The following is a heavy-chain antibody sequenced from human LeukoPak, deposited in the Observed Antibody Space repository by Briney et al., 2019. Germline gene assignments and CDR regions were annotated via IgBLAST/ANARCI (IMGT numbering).Heavy chain of an antibody. D-gene: IGHD4-11*01. J-gene: IGHJ4*02. V-gene: IGHV4-34*01. CDR1: GGSFSGYY. CDR2: INHSGST. CDR3: ARGYRNPFDY. Sequence: PSETLSRTCAVYGGSFSGYYWSWIRQPPGKGLEWIGEINHSGSTNYNPSLKSRVTISVDTSKNQFSLKLSSVTAADTAVYYCARGYRNPFDYWGQGTLVTVSS.